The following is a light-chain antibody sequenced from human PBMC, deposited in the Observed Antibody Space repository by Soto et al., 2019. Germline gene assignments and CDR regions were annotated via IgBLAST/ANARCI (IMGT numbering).Light chain of an antibody. J-gene: IGKJ5*01. CDR3: QQYENLPT. V-gene: IGKV1-33*01. Sequence: QLTQSPPSLSAPVGDRVAITCQASQNINNYLNWYQQKPGRAPKLLIYDASNLEAGVPSRFRGSGSGTDFTFTISRLQPEDIATYYCQQYENLPTFGQGTRLEIK. CDR1: QNINNY. CDR2: DAS.